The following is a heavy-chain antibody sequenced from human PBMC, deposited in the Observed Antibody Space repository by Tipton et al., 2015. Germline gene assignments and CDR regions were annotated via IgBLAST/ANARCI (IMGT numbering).Heavy chain of an antibody. V-gene: IGHV4-39*07. Sequence: LRLSCTVSGGSISSSSYYWAWIRQPPGKGLEWIGSLYFSGSTYYNPSLKSRVTIPIDRFKNQFSLKLSSVIAADTAVYYCARASIIQGYYHDSSRYYLFNSWGQGTLVTVSS. D-gene: IGHD3-22*01. CDR2: LYFSGST. J-gene: IGHJ1*01. CDR3: ARASIIQGYYHDSSRYYLFNS. CDR1: GGSISSSSYY.